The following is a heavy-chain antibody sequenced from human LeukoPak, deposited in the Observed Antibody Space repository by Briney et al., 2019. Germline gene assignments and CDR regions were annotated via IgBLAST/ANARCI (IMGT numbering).Heavy chain of an antibody. CDR3: AKPRGGDSWAFDF. D-gene: IGHD2-21*02. CDR2: IDTDGSSA. Sequence: PGGSLRLSCAASGFTFSDYWMHWVRQAPGKGLVWVSRIDTDGSSATYADSVKGRFTISRDNAKNTVYLQMNSLRPEDTAVYYCAKPRGGDSWAFDFWGQGTMVTVSS. CDR1: GFTFSDYW. J-gene: IGHJ3*01. V-gene: IGHV3-74*01.